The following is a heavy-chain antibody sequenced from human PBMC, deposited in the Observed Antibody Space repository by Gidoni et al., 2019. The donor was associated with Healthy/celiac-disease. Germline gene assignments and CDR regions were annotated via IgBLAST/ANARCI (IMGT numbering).Heavy chain of an antibody. V-gene: IGHV3-23*01. J-gene: IGHJ4*02. Sequence: EVQLLESGGGLVQPGGSLSLSCAASGFTFSSYAMSWVRQAPGKGLEWVSAISGSGGSTYYADSVKGRFTISRDNSKNTLYLQMNSLRAEDTAVYYCAKVGTDSKYYFDYWGQGTLVTVSS. CDR2: ISGSGGST. CDR3: AKVGTDSKYYFDY. CDR1: GFTFSSYA.